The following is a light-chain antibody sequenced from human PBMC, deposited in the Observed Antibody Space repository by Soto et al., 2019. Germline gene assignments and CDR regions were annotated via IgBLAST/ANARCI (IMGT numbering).Light chain of an antibody. CDR3: QKYDSAPWT. V-gene: IGKV1-27*01. J-gene: IGKJ1*01. CDR1: EGISSY. Sequence: DIQMTQSPTSLSASVGDRVTITCRASEGISSYLAWYQKKPGKVPRPLIFLASSLQSGVPSRFSGSGSGTHFPLIISSLQPEDVATYYCQKYDSAPWTFGQGTKVEIK. CDR2: LAS.